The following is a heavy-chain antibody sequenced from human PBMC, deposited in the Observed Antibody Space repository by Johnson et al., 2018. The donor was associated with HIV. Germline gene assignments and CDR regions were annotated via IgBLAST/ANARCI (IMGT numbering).Heavy chain of an antibody. CDR3: AKDRSIYDIIYAFDI. V-gene: IGHV3-23*04. CDR1: GFTVSSNE. Sequence: VQLVESRGVLVQPGGSLRLSCAASGFTVSSNEMSWVRQAPGKGLEWVSAISGSGGSTYYADSVKGRFTISRDNSKNTLYLQMNSLRVEDTAVYYCAKDRSIYDIIYAFDIWGQGTMVTVSS. D-gene: IGHD3-9*01. CDR2: ISGSGGST. J-gene: IGHJ3*02.